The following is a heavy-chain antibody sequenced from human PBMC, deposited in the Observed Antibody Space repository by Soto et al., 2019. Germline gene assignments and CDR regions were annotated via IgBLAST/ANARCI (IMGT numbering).Heavy chain of an antibody. CDR2: IKGDEITT. V-gene: IGHV3-74*01. CDR3: ARGAFGAYYFDF. CDR1: GFTFTSYW. D-gene: IGHD3-3*01. J-gene: IGHJ4*02. Sequence: EVQLVESGGGLVQPGGSLRLSCAASGFTFTSYWIHWVRQAPGKGLVWVSRIKGDEITTNYADSVKGRFTISRDNAKNTVYLQMNSLRAEDTAVYYCARGAFGAYYFDFWVQGTLVTVSS.